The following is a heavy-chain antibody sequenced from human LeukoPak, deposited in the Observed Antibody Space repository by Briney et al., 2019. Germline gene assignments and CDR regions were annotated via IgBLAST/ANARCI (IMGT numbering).Heavy chain of an antibody. CDR3: AKVGSGWYSGAFDY. D-gene: IGHD6-19*01. V-gene: IGHV3-23*01. CDR1: GFTFCSYD. J-gene: IGHJ4*02. CDR2: ISGSGGST. Sequence: GGSLRLSCAASGFTFCSYDMRWVRQAPGKGLEWVSAISGSGGSTYYADSVKGRFTISRDNSQNTLYLQMNSLRAEDSAVYYCAKVGSGWYSGAFDYWGQGTLLTVSS.